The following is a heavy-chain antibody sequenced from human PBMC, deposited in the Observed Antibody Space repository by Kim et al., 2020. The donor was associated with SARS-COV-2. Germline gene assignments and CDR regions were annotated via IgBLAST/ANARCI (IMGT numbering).Heavy chain of an antibody. J-gene: IGHJ4*02. CDR3: AKGGHSSSWHIYYFEW. V-gene: IGHV3-23*01. CDR1: GFTFNTFA. CDR2: ISGSGGTT. D-gene: IGHD6-13*01. Sequence: GGSLRLSCAASGFTFNTFAMNWVRQAPGKGLEWVSGISGSGGTTYYADSVKGRFTTSRDDSRNTLFLQMDSLRAEDTAVYYCAKGGHSSSWHIYYFEWWGQGTLVTVSS.